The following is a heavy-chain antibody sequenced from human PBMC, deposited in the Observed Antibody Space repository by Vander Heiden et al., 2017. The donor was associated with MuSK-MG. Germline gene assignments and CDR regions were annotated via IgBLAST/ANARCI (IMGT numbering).Heavy chain of an antibody. D-gene: IGHD5-18*01. J-gene: IGHJ4*02. Sequence: EVQLVESGGGLVQPGGSLRLSCAASGFTFSSYSMNWVRQAPGKGLEWVSYISSSSSTIYYADSVKGRFTISRDNAKNSLCLQMNSLRAEDTAVYYCARGRTAMVLGTFDYWGQGTLVTVSS. CDR3: ARGRTAMVLGTFDY. CDR2: ISSSSSTI. V-gene: IGHV3-48*01. CDR1: GFTFSSYS.